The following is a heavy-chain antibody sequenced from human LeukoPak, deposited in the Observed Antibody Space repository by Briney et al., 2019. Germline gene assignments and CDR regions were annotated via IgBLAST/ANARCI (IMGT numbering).Heavy chain of an antibody. Sequence: SETLSLTCTVSGGSISSSSYYWGWIRQPPGKGLEWIGSIYYSGSTYYNPSLKSRVTISVDTSKNQFSLRLSSVTGADTAVYYCARDAWFGAGRTFAYWGQGTLVTVSS. J-gene: IGHJ4*02. D-gene: IGHD3-10*01. CDR2: IYYSGST. CDR1: GGSISSSSYY. V-gene: IGHV4-39*07. CDR3: ARDAWFGAGRTFAY.